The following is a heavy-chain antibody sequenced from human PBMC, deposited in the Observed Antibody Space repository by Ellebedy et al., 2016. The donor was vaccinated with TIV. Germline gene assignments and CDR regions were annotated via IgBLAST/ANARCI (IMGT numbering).Heavy chain of an antibody. V-gene: IGHV5-51*01. Sequence: PGGSLRLSCKGSGYSFTRQWIAWVRQMPGKGLEWMGIIYPGDSGDSDIRYSPSFQAQVTISADRSSSIAYLQWRSLEASDTAMYYCAGRHRDYSSSSYLYWGQGTLLTVSS. J-gene: IGHJ4*02. CDR1: GYSFTRQW. CDR3: AGRHRDYSSSSYLY. CDR2: IYPGDSGDSDI. D-gene: IGHD6-6*01.